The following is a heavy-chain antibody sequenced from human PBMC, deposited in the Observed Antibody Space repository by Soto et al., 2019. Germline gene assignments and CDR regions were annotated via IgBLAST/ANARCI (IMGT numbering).Heavy chain of an antibody. CDR1: GYTFTSYG. J-gene: IGHJ5*02. CDR3: ARSGSETYYNSWLDP. V-gene: IGHV1-18*01. CDR2: ISAYNGNT. Sequence: XSVKVSCKASGYTFTSYGISWVRQAPGQGLEWMGWISAYNGNTNYAQKLQGRVTMTTDTSTSTAYMELRSLRSDDTAVYYCARSGSETYYNSWLDPWGQGTLVTVSS. D-gene: IGHD3-10*01.